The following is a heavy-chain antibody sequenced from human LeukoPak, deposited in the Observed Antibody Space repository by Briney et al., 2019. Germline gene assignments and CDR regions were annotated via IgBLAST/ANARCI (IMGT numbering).Heavy chain of an antibody. V-gene: IGHV3-23*01. CDR3: AKIPGSSWYDGPIDY. J-gene: IGHJ4*02. D-gene: IGHD6-13*01. CDR2: ISGSGGST. CDR1: GFTFSSYA. Sequence: GGSLRLSCAASGFTFSSYAMSWVRQAPGKGLEWVSAISGSGGSTYYADSVKGRFAISRDNSKNTLYLQMNSLRAEDTAVYYCAKIPGSSWYDGPIDYWGQGTLVTVSS.